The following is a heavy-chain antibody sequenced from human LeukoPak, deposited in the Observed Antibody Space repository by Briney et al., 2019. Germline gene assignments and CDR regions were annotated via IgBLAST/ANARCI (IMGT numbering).Heavy chain of an antibody. CDR1: GYIFTGYY. J-gene: IGHJ3*02. CDR2: INPNSGGT. D-gene: IGHD3-3*01. CDR3: ARGYDFWSGYYKNAFDI. V-gene: IGHV1-2*02. Sequence: ASVKVSCKASGYIFTGYYMHWVRQAPGQGLEWMGWINPNSGGTNYAQKFQGRVTMTRDTSISTAYMELSRLRSDDTAVYYCARGYDFWSGYYKNAFDIWGQGKMVTVSS.